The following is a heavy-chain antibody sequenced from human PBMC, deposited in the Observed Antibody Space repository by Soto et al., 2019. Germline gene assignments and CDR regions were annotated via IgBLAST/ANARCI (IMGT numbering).Heavy chain of an antibody. V-gene: IGHV3-30*18. J-gene: IGHJ4*02. CDR1: GFTFSSYG. Sequence: QVQLVESGGGVVQPGRSLRLSCAASGFTFSSYGMHWVRQAPGKGLEWVAVISYDGSDKYYADSVKGRFNISRDNSKNTLNLQMSSLRADDKAVYYCAKALGELSPESYDYWGQGTLITVSS. CDR3: AKALGELSPESYDY. D-gene: IGHD3-16*02. CDR2: ISYDGSDK.